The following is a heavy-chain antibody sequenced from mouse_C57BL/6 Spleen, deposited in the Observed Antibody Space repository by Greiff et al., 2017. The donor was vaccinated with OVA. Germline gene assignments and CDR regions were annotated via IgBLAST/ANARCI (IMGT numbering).Heavy chain of an antibody. D-gene: IGHD2-4*01. Sequence: EVQVVESGGGLVQPGESLKLSCESNEYDFPSHDMSWVRQTPEQRLELVAALNSDGGSTYYPDTMESRFIIARDNTKKTLYLQMSSLRSEDTALYDCARNDYDAWFAYWGQGTLVTVSA. V-gene: IGHV5-2*01. J-gene: IGHJ3*01. CDR1: EYDFPSHD. CDR2: LNSDGGST. CDR3: ARNDYDAWFAY.